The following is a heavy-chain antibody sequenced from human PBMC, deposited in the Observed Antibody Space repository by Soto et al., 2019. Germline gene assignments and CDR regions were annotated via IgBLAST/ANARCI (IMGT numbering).Heavy chain of an antibody. CDR1: GGSISSYY. V-gene: IGHV4-59*01. Sequence: QVQLQESGPGLVKPSETLSLTCTVSGGSISSYYWSWNRQPPGKGLEWIGYIYYSGSTNYNPSLKSRVTISVDTSKNQFSLKLSSVTAADTAVYYCARDPPFTWGQGTLVTVSS. CDR3: ARDPPFT. J-gene: IGHJ5*02. CDR2: IYYSGST.